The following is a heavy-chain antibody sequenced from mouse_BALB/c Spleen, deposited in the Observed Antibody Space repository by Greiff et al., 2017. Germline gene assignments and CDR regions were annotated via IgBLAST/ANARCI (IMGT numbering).Heavy chain of an antibody. CDR2: ISSGSSTI. Sequence: VKLVESGGGLVQPGGSRKLSCAASGFTFSSFGMHWVRQAPEKGLEWVAYISSGSSTIYYADTVKGRFTISRDNPKNTLFLQMTSLRSEDTAMYYCARSGDYDGTPFAYWGQGTLVTVSA. D-gene: IGHD2-4*01. CDR3: ARSGDYDGTPFAY. CDR1: GFTFSSFG. J-gene: IGHJ3*01. V-gene: IGHV5-17*02.